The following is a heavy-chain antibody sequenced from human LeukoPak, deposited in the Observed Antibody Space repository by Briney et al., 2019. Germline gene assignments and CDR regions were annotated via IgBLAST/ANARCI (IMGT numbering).Heavy chain of an antibody. D-gene: IGHD3-10*01. CDR1: GYSISSGYY. CDR2: IYHSGST. CDR3: AGVIITYYFDY. J-gene: IGHJ4*02. V-gene: IGHV4-38-2*01. Sequence: PSETLSLTCAVSGYSISSGYYWGWIRRPPGKGLEWIGSIYHSGSTYYNPSLKSRVTISVDTSKTQFSLKLSSVTAADTAVYYCAGVIITYYFDYWGQGTLVTVSS.